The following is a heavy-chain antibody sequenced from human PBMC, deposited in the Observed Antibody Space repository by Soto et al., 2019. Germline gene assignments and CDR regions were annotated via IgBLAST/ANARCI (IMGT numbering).Heavy chain of an antibody. Sequence: ASVKVSCKDSGRTFRHHSYSWVRQAPGQGLEWMGEVIPIFGTTPYAQKFQGRVTITADESRNTAYMELSSLRSEDTAVYYCARRFIQDNGGNHDSFGIWGQGTMVTVSS. D-gene: IGHD4-17*01. CDR3: ARRFIQDNGGNHDSFGI. CDR2: VIPIFGTT. V-gene: IGHV1-69*13. J-gene: IGHJ3*02. CDR1: GRTFRHHS.